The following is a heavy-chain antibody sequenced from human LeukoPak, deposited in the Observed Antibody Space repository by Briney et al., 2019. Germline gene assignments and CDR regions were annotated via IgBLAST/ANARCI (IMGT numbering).Heavy chain of an antibody. V-gene: IGHV3-23*01. J-gene: IGHJ6*03. CDR2: ISGSGGST. Sequence: GGSLRLSCAASGFTLSTYNMKWVRQAPGKGLEWVSAISGSGGSTYYADSVKGRFTISRDNSKNTLYLQMNSLRAEDTAIYYCAKKYRSVQFFYMDVWGKGTTVTISS. CDR3: AKKYRSVQFFYMDV. CDR1: GFTLSTYN. D-gene: IGHD2-2*01.